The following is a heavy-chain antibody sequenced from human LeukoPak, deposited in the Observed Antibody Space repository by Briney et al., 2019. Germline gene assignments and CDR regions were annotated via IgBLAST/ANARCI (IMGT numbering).Heavy chain of an antibody. Sequence: GGSLRLSCAASGFTFSYYSMNWVRQAPGKGLEWVSSISSTSTDIYYADSVKGRFTISRDNAKNSLYLQMDNLRAEDTAVYYCARDRADTAMPNGQGNFDYWGQGTLVTVSS. V-gene: IGHV3-21*01. CDR3: ARDRADTAMPNGQGNFDY. J-gene: IGHJ4*02. D-gene: IGHD5-18*01. CDR2: ISSTSTDI. CDR1: GFTFSYYS.